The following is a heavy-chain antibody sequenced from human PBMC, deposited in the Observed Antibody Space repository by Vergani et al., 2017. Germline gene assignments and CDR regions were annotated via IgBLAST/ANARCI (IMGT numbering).Heavy chain of an antibody. CDR2: IFSNDEK. Sequence: QVTLKESGPVLVKPTETLTLTCTVSGISLSNARMGVSWIRQPPGKALEWLVHIFSNDEKSYSTSLKSRLTISKDTSKSQVVLTMTNMDPVDTATYYCARIGYSYGWGYYYYGMDVWGQGTTVTVSS. CDR1: GISLSNARMG. D-gene: IGHD5-18*01. CDR3: ARIGYSYGWGYYYYGMDV. J-gene: IGHJ6*02. V-gene: IGHV2-26*01.